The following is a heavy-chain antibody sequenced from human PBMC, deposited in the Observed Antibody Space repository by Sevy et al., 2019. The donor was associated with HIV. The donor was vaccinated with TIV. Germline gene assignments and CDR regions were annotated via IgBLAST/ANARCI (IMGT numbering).Heavy chain of an antibody. CDR1: GFTFSSYA. V-gene: IGHV3-23*01. J-gene: IGHJ3*02. CDR2: ISGPGGTT. D-gene: IGHD4-17*01. CDR3: AKGDEPATDYADYVPNAFDI. Sequence: GGSLRLSCAASGFTFSSYAMSWVRQAPGKGLEWVSSISGPGGTTYYADSVMGRFTISRDNSKNTLYLQMNSLRADDSAVFYCAKGDEPATDYADYVPNAFDIWAQGTMVTVSS.